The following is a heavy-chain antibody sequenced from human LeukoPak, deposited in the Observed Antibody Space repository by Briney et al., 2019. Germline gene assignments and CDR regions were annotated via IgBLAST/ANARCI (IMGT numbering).Heavy chain of an antibody. CDR3: KSGGAAPGSFDN. D-gene: IGHD6-13*01. CDR1: GFIFSDYW. CDR2: IKYDGDEE. Sequence: GGSLRLSCVASGFIFSDYWMSWMRQAPGKGLEWVANIKYDGDEEYYVDSVKGRFTISRDNAKNSLYLQLNSLRAEDTAVYYCKSGGAAPGSFDNWGQGTLVTVSP. V-gene: IGHV3-7*01. J-gene: IGHJ4*02.